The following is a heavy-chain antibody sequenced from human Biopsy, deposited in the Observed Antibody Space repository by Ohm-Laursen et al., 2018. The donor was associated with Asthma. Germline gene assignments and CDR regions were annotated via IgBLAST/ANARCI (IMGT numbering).Heavy chain of an antibody. D-gene: IGHD2-2*01. CDR3: ARKAGSCTSRTCYSLDF. Sequence: SVKVSCKSLGGTFNTYVIGWVRQAPGQGLEWMGGVNSVFGTTTYPQKFQDRVTITADDSTSTVYMELSSLRSEDTAVYYCARKAGSCTSRTCYSLDFWGQGTLVTVSS. J-gene: IGHJ4*02. V-gene: IGHV1-69*13. CDR2: VNSVFGTT. CDR1: GGTFNTYV.